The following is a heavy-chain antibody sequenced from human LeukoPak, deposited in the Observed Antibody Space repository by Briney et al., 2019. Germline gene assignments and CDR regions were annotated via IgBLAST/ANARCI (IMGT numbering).Heavy chain of an antibody. CDR3: ARLLDYYDSSGYSDY. CDR1: GYSFTSYW. V-gene: IGHV5-51*01. D-gene: IGHD3-22*01. Sequence: GESLKISCKGSGYSFTSYWIGWVRQMPGKGLEWMGIIYPGGSDTRYSPSFQGQVTISADKSISTAYLQWSSLKASDTAMYYCARLLDYYDSSGYSDYWGQGTLVTVSS. J-gene: IGHJ4*02. CDR2: IYPGGSDT.